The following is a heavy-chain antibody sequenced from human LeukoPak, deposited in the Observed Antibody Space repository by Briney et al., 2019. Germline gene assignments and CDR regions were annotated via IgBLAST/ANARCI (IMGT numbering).Heavy chain of an antibody. J-gene: IGHJ4*02. D-gene: IGHD4-17*01. CDR2: IKPNSGGT. V-gene: IGHV1-2*02. CDR3: ARSPYGDIDY. Sequence: ASVKVSFKASGYTFTGYYMHWVRQAPGQGLEWMGWIKPNSGGTNYAQKFQGRVTMTRDTSISTAYMELSRLRSDDTAVYYCARSPYGDIDYWGQGTLVTVSS. CDR1: GYTFTGYY.